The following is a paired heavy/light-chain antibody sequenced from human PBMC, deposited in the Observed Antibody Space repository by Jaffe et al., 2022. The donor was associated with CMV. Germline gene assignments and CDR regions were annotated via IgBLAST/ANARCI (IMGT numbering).Heavy chain of an antibody. CDR3: ARAGGAELLWFGEPKDHNWFDP. J-gene: IGHJ5*02. D-gene: IGHD3-10*01. Sequence: EVQLVESGGGLVKPGGSLRLSCAASGFTFSSYSMNWVRQAPGKGLEWVSSISSSRSYIYYADSVKGRFTISRDNAKNSLYLQMNSLRAEDTAVYYCARAGGAELLWFGEPKDHNWFDPWGQGTLVTVSS. CDR2: ISSSRSYI. V-gene: IGHV3-21*01. CDR1: GFTFSSYS.
Light chain of an antibody. CDR3: QQYYNWPET. V-gene: IGKV3-15*01. J-gene: IGKJ1*01. CDR2: GAS. Sequence: EIVMTQSPATLSVSPGERATLSCRASQSVSSNLAWYQQKPGQAPRLLIYGASTRATGIPARFSGSGSGTEFTLTISSLQSEDFAVYYCQQYYNWPETIGQGTKVEIK. CDR1: QSVSSN.